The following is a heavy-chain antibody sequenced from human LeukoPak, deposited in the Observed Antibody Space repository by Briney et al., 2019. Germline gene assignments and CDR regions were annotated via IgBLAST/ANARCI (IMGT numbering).Heavy chain of an antibody. D-gene: IGHD2-15*01. CDR3: ARGCSGGSCYGAFDI. CDR1: GASIRSGDYY. CDR2: IYDSGST. Sequence: SETLSPTCTVSGASIRSGDYYWSWIRQPPGKGLEWIGYIYDSGSTYYNPSLKSRITISVDTSENRFSLKLSSVTATDTAVYYCARGCSGGSCYGAFDIWGQGTMVTVSS. J-gene: IGHJ3*02. V-gene: IGHV4-30-4*01.